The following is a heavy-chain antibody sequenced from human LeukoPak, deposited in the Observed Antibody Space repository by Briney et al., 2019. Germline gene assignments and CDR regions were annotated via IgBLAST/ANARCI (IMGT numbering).Heavy chain of an antibody. D-gene: IGHD2-15*01. Sequence: SGTLSLTCAVSGGSISSSNWWSWVRQPPGKGLEWIGEIYHSGSTNYNPSLKSRVTISVDTSKNQFSLKLSSVTAADTAVYYCARHDSPDWFDPWGQGTLVTVSS. J-gene: IGHJ5*02. CDR2: IYHSGST. CDR3: ARHDSPDWFDP. CDR1: GGSISSSNW. V-gene: IGHV4-4*02.